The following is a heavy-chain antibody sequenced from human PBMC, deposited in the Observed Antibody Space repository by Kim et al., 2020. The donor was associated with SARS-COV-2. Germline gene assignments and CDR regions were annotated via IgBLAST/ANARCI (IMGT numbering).Heavy chain of an antibody. D-gene: IGHD1-26*01. CDR2: ISYDGSNK. V-gene: IGHV3-30-3*01. CDR3: ARAYSGSYYSYFDY. CDR1: GFTFSSYA. J-gene: IGHJ4*02. Sequence: GGSLRLSCAASGFTFSSYAMHWVRQAPGKGLEWVAVISYDGSNKYYADSVKGRFTIYRDNSKNTLYLQMNSLRAEDTAVYYCARAYSGSYYSYFDYWGQGTLVTVSS.